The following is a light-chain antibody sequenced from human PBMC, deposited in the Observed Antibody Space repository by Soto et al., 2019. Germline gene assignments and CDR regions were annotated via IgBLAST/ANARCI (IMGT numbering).Light chain of an antibody. CDR3: SSYTSSSTLV. V-gene: IGLV2-14*01. Sequence: QSALTQPASGSGSPGQSITISCTGTSSDVGGYNYVSWYQQHPGKAPKLMICEVSNRPSGVSNRFSGSKSGNTASLTISGLQAEDEADYYCSSYTSSSTLVFGTGTKLTVL. J-gene: IGLJ1*01. CDR1: SSDVGGYNY. CDR2: EVS.